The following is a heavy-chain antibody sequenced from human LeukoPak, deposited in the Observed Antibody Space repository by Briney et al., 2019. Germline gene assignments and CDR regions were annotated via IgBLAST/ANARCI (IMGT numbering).Heavy chain of an antibody. Sequence: GASVKLSCTASGYTFTSYDISWVRQAPGQGLEWMGWISANNGNTNYAQKLQGRVTMTTDTSTSTAYMELRSLRSDDTAVYYCARLLRGYSYGDYWGQGTLVTVSS. J-gene: IGHJ4*02. D-gene: IGHD5-18*01. CDR3: ARLLRGYSYGDY. CDR2: ISANNGNT. V-gene: IGHV1-18*01. CDR1: GYTFTSYD.